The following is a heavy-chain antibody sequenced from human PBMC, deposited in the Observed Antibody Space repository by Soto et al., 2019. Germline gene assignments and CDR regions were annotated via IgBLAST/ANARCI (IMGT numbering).Heavy chain of an antibody. CDR1: EFTFSNYW. V-gene: IGHV3-74*01. CDR3: ARIGGSTDAAY. Sequence: EVQLVESGGGLVQPGGSLRLSCAASEFTFSNYWMHWVRQAPGKGLEWVSRIKSDGSGTTYADSVKGRFTISRDNAKNTLYLPMNSLRAEDTAVYYCARIGGSTDAAYWVQGTLVTVSS. J-gene: IGHJ4*02. CDR2: IKSDGSGT. D-gene: IGHD2-2*01.